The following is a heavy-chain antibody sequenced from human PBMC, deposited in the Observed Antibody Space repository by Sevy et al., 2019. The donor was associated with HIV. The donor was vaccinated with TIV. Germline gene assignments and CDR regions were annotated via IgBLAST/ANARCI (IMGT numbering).Heavy chain of an antibody. CDR2: ISWNSGSI. CDR3: AKDSLLGSSSPGYYYYGMDV. J-gene: IGHJ6*02. D-gene: IGHD3-10*01. V-gene: IGHV3-9*01. Sequence: GGSLRLSCAASGFTFDDYAMHWVRQAPGKGLEWVSGISWNSGSIGYADSVKGRFTISKDNAKNSLYLQMNSLRADDKALYYCAKDSLLGSSSPGYYYYGMDVGGQGTTVTVSS. CDR1: GFTFDDYA.